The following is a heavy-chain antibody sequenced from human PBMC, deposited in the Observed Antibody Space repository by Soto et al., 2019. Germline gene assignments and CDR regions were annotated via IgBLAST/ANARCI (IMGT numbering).Heavy chain of an antibody. CDR3: ARDDSSGYYLGYFDY. D-gene: IGHD3-22*01. CDR1: GGTFSSYA. V-gene: IGHV1-69*13. CDR2: IIPIFGTA. J-gene: IGHJ4*02. Sequence: GASVKVSCKASGGTFSSYAISWVRQAPGQGLEWMGGIIPIFGTANYAQKFQGRVTITADESTSTAYMELSSLRSEDTAVYYCARDDSSGYYLGYFDYWGQGTLVTVPQ.